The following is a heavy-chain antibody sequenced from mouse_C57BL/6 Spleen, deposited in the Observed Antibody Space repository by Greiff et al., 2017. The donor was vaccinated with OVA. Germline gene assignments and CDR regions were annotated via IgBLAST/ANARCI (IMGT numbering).Heavy chain of an antibody. CDR3: ARARSNYGYDYAMDY. J-gene: IGHJ4*01. CDR1: GYSITSGYD. Sequence: EVMLVESGPGMVKPSQSLSLTCTVTGYSITSGYDWHWIRHFPGNKLEWMDYISYSGSTNYNPSLKSRISITHDTSKNHFFLKLNSVTTEDTATYYCARARSNYGYDYAMDYWGQGTSVTVSS. CDR2: ISYSGST. V-gene: IGHV3-1*01. D-gene: IGHD2-2*01.